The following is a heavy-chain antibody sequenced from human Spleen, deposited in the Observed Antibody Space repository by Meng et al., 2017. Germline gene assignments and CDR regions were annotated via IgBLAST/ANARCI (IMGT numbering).Heavy chain of an antibody. D-gene: IGHD6-19*01. CDR3: AREYSSGWYGAKEFDY. V-gene: IGHV3-30*04. Sequence: GGSLRLSCAASGFTFSSYAMHWVRQAPGKGLEWVAVISYDGSNKYYADSVKGRFTISRDNSKNTLYLQMNSLRAEDTAVYYCAREYSSGWYGAKEFDYWGQGTLVTVSS. CDR2: ISYDGSNK. J-gene: IGHJ4*02. CDR1: GFTFSSYA.